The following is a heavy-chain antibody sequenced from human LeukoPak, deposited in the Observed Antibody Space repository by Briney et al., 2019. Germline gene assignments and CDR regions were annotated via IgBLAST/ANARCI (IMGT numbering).Heavy chain of an antibody. CDR2: IRSKAYGGTT. CDR1: GFTFGDYA. V-gene: IGHV3-49*03. J-gene: IGHJ4*02. Sequence: GGSLRLSCTASGFTFGDYAMSWFRQAPGKGLEWIGFIRSKAYGGTTEYAASVKGRFTISRDDSKSIAYLQMNSLKIEDTAVYYCTRLRGVTYYFDYWGQGTLVTVSS. CDR3: TRLRGVTYYFDY.